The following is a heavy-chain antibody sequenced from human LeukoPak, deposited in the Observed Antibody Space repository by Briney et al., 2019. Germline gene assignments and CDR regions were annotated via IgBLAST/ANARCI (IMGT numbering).Heavy chain of an antibody. CDR2: IYYSGST. V-gene: IGHV4-31*03. J-gene: IGHJ4*02. Sequence: SETLSLTCTVSGGSISSGGYYWSWIRQHPGKGLEWIGYIYYSGSTYYNPSLKSRVTISADTSKNQFSLKLTSVTAADTAIYFCARGNAAMIYWGQGTPVTVSS. CDR3: ARGNAAMIY. D-gene: IGHD3/OR15-3a*01. CDR1: GGSISSGGYY.